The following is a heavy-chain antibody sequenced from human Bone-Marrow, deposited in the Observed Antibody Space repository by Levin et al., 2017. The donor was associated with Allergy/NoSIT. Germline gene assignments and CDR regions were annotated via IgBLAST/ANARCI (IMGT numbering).Heavy chain of an antibody. V-gene: IGHV1-2*02. CDR2: INPNSGGT. Sequence: ASVKVSCKASGYTFTDYYMNWVRQAPGQGLEWMGWINPNSGGTNYAQKFQGRVTMTRDTSISTAYMELSGLRSDDTAVYYCARDPDYYDRAFDIWGQGTMITVSS. J-gene: IGHJ3*02. CDR1: GYTFTDYY. CDR3: ARDPDYYDRAFDI. D-gene: IGHD3-22*01.